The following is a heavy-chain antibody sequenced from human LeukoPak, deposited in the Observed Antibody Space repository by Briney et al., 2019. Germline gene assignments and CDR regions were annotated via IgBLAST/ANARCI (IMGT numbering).Heavy chain of an antibody. CDR1: GSPFSTYA. J-gene: IGHJ4*02. CDR2: ISNVGSNK. Sequence: GLLRSSCASSGSPFSTYAMHRVREAPGRGLWRVADISNVGSNKYYADSAKGRSTISRENSTNTLYLQMNSLGGEDTAVYYCAASSCVIACALGSWGQGTLVTVSA. V-gene: IGHV3-30*04. CDR3: AASSCVIACALGS. D-gene: IGHD2-15*01.